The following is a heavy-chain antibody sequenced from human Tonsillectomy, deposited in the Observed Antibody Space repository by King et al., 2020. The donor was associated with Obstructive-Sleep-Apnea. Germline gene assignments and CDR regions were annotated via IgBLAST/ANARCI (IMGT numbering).Heavy chain of an antibody. CDR2: IYSGGST. Sequence: VQLVESGGGLVQPGGSLRLSCAASGFTVSSNYMSWVRQAPGKGLEWVSVIYSGGSTYYADSVKGRFTISRDNSKNTLYLQMNSLRAEETAVYYCAREPYDSSGYYNDAFHIWGQGTMVTVSS. CDR1: GFTVSSNY. CDR3: AREPYDSSGYYNDAFHI. V-gene: IGHV3-66*01. D-gene: IGHD3-22*01. J-gene: IGHJ3*02.